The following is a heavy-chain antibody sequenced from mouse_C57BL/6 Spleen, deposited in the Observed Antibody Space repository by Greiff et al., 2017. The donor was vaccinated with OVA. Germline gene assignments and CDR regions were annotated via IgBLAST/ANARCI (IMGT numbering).Heavy chain of an antibody. D-gene: IGHD2-5*01. V-gene: IGHV1-55*01. CDR2: IYPGSGST. CDR1: GYTFTSYW. J-gene: IGHJ3*01. Sequence: VQLQQSGAELVKPGASVKMSCKASGYTFTSYWITWVKQRPGQGLEWIGDIYPGSGSTNYNEKFKSKATLTVDTSSSTAYMQLSSLTSEDSAVYYCARSLYYSNYGFAYGGQGTLVTVSA. CDR3: ARSLYYSNYGFAY.